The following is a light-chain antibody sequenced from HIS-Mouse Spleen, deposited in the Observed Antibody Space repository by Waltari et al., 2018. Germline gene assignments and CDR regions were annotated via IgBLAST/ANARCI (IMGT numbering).Light chain of an antibody. CDR3: AAWDDSLSGVV. J-gene: IGLJ2*01. CDR2: RNN. V-gene: IGLV1-47*01. Sequence: QSVLTQPPSASGTPGQRVTISCSGSSPNIGSNYLSWYQQIPGTAPKLLIYRNNQRPSGVPDRFSGSKSGTSASLAISGLRSEDEADYYCAAWDDSLSGVVFGGGTKLTVL. CDR1: SPNIGSNY.